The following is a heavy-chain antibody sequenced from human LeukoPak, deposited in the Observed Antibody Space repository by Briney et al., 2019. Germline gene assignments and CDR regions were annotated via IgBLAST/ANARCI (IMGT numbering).Heavy chain of an antibody. D-gene: IGHD1-26*01. Sequence: PGGSLRLSCAASGFTFDDYAMHWVRQAPGKGLEWVSGISWNSGSIGYADSVKGRFTISRDNAKNSLYLQMNSLRAEDMALYYCAKDMGYSGSYRAFDIWGQGTMVTVSS. J-gene: IGHJ3*02. V-gene: IGHV3-9*03. CDR1: GFTFDDYA. CDR3: AKDMGYSGSYRAFDI. CDR2: ISWNSGSI.